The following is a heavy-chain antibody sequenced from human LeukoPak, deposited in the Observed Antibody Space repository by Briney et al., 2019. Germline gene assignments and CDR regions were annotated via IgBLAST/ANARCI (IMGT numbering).Heavy chain of an antibody. CDR2: IWYDGSNK. V-gene: IGHV3-30*02. CDR1: GFTFSNYG. CDR3: AKDRRRYCSGGSCDYYYYYMDV. Sequence: PGGSLRLSCAASGFTFSNYGMHWVRQAPGKGLEWVAFIWYDGSNKYYVDSVKGRFTVSRDNSKNTLYLQMNSLRTEDTAVYYCAKDRRRYCSGGSCDYYYYYMDVWGKGTTVTVSS. J-gene: IGHJ6*03. D-gene: IGHD2-15*01.